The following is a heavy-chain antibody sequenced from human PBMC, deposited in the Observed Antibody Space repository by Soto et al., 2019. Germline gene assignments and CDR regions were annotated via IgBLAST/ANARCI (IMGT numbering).Heavy chain of an antibody. CDR2: ISSSSSYI. CDR3: ARDSTRLGGYRPYYFDY. Sequence: PGGSLRLSCAASGFTFSSYSMNWVRQAPGKGLEWVSSISSSSSYIYYADSVKGRFTISRDNAKNSLYLQMNSLRAEDTAVYYCARDSTRLGGYRPYYFDYWGQGTLVTVSS. D-gene: IGHD5-18*01. V-gene: IGHV3-21*01. CDR1: GFTFSSYS. J-gene: IGHJ4*02.